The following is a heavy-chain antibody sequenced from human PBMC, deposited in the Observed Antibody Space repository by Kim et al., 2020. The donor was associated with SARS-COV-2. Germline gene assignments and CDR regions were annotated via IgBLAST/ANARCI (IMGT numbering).Heavy chain of an antibody. CDR1: GFIVSNKY. D-gene: IGHD6-6*01. CDR2: IYSGGST. Sequence: GGSLRLSCAASGFIVSNKYMSWVRQAPGKGLEWVSVIYSGGSTYYADSVKGRFTISRDNSKNTMYLQMNNLRVEDTAVYYCSRNGYSSSSVGPGGYWGQG. J-gene: IGHJ4*02. V-gene: IGHV3-53*01. CDR3: SRNGYSSSSVGPGGY.